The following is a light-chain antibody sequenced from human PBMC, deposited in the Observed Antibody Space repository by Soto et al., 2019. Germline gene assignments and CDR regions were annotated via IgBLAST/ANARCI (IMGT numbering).Light chain of an antibody. V-gene: IGKV3-15*01. Sequence: EIVMTQSPANLSASPGERATLSCRASQNVSSDLAWYQQKPGQAPRLLIYGVSTRATGIPARFSGSGSGTEFTLTISSLQSEDFAVYYCQQYNNWPPITFGQGTRLEIK. J-gene: IGKJ5*01. CDR3: QQYNNWPPIT. CDR2: GVS. CDR1: QNVSSD.